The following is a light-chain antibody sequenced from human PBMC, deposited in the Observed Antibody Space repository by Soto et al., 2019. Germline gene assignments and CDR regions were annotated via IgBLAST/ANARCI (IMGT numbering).Light chain of an antibody. V-gene: IGLV2-11*01. CDR1: SSDVGAYNH. CDR2: DVS. J-gene: IGLJ2*01. CDR3: CSYAGSKTLI. Sequence: QSALTQPRSVSGSPGQSVTISCTGTSSDVGAYNHVSWYQQHPGKAPKLMIHDVSERPSGVPDRFSGSKSGNTASLTISGLQAEDEADYHCCSYAGSKTLIFGGGTKLTVL.